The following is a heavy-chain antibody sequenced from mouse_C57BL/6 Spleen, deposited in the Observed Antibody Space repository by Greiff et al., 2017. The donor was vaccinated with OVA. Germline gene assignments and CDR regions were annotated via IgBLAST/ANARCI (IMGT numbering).Heavy chain of an antibody. CDR1: GYAFSSYW. V-gene: IGHV1-80*01. CDR3: AREVYSNHEGYAMDY. J-gene: IGHJ4*01. D-gene: IGHD2-5*01. CDR2: IYPGDGDT. Sequence: VQLQQSGAELVKPGASVKISCKASGYAFSSYWMNWVKQRPGKGLEWIGQIYPGDGDTNYNGKFKGKATLTADKSSSTAYMQLSSLTSEDSAVYFCAREVYSNHEGYAMDYWGQGTSVTVSS.